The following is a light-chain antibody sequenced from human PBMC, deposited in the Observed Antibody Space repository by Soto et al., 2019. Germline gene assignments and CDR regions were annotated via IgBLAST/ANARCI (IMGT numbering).Light chain of an antibody. CDR3: QSYDSSLTGYV. Sequence: QSVLTQPPSVSGAPGQRVTISCTGSSSNLGAHYAVHWYQLLPGTAPKLLIFSDSNRPSGVPDRFSGSKSGTSASLAITGLHAEDEADYYCQSYDSSLTGYVFGTGTKLTVL. V-gene: IGLV1-40*01. J-gene: IGLJ1*01. CDR1: SSNLGAHYA. CDR2: SDS.